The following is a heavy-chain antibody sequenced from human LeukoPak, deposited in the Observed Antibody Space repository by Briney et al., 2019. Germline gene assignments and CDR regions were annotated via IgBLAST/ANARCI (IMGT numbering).Heavy chain of an antibody. CDR3: ARGPAGRCSSTSCYTPGYYYYMDV. D-gene: IGHD2-2*02. CDR2: INHSGST. V-gene: IGHV4-34*01. Sequence: SETLSLTCAVYGGSFSGYYWSWLRQPPGKGLEWIGEINHSGSTNYNPSLKSRVTISVDTSKNQFSLTLSSVTAADTAVYYCARGPAGRCSSTSCYTPGYYYYMDVWGKGTTVTVSS. J-gene: IGHJ6*03. CDR1: GGSFSGYY.